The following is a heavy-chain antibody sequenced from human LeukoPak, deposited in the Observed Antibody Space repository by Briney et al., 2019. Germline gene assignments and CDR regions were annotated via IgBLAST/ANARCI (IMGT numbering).Heavy chain of an antibody. J-gene: IGHJ6*03. D-gene: IGHD5-12*01. V-gene: IGHV5-51*01. CDR3: ARRGIVATIAYYYYYYMDV. CDR1: GYSFTSYW. Sequence: GESLKISCKGSGYSFTSYWIGWVRQMPGKGLEWMGIIYPGDSDTRYSPSFQGQVTISADKSISTAYLQWSSLKASDTAMYYCARRGIVATIAYYYYYYMDVWGKGTTVTVSS. CDR2: IYPGDSDT.